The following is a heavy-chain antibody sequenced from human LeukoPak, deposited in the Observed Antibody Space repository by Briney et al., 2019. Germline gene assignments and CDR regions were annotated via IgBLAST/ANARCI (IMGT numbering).Heavy chain of an antibody. V-gene: IGHV3-33*01. CDR1: GFTFSTYG. Sequence: GRSLRLSCAASGFTFSTYGMHWVRQAPGKGLEWVAVIWYDGSNKYYADSVKGRFTISRDNSKNTLYLQMNSLRAEDTAVYYCARDPEYCSSTNCYYYYYGMDVWGQGTTVTVSS. J-gene: IGHJ6*02. CDR3: ARDPEYCSSTNCYYYYYGMDV. CDR2: IWYDGSNK. D-gene: IGHD2-2*01.